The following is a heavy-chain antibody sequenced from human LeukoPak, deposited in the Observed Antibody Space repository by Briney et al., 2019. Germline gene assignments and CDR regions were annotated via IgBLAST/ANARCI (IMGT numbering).Heavy chain of an antibody. CDR3: ARDSSGWYANYYYYYMDV. D-gene: IGHD6-19*01. Sequence: TGGSLRLSCAASGFTFSSYSMNWVRQAPGKGVEWVSSISSSSSYIYYADSVKGRFTISRDNAKNSLYLQMNSLRAEDTAVYYCARDSSGWYANYYYYYMDVWGKGTTVTVSS. CDR2: ISSSSSYI. CDR1: GFTFSSYS. V-gene: IGHV3-21*01. J-gene: IGHJ6*03.